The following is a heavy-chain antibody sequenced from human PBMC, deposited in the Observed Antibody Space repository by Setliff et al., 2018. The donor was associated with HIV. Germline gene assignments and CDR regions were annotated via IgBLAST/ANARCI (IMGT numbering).Heavy chain of an antibody. CDR2: IKQDGSEK. V-gene: IGHV3-7*01. CDR3: ARGYDSSGYSLSIPGY. CDR1: GFTFSSYW. J-gene: IGHJ4*01. Sequence: GGSMRLSCAASGFTFSSYWMSWVRQAPGKGLEWVANIKQDGSEKYYVDSVKGRFTISRDNAKNSRYLQMNSLRAEDTAAYYCARGYDSSGYSLSIPGYWGQGTLVTVSS. D-gene: IGHD3-22*01.